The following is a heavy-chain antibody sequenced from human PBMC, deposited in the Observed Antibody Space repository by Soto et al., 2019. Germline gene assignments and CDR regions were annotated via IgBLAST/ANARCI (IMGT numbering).Heavy chain of an antibody. D-gene: IGHD2-15*01. Sequence: QVQLVQSGAEVKKPGASVKVSCKASGYTFTTHGISWVRQVPGQGLEWMGWVRGDNGHTNYAQSLQDRVTMTTDTSTNTAYMELRSLRSDDTVVYYCARDLGYCRSGTCYREWFDPWGQGTLVTVSS. CDR3: ARDLGYCRSGTCYREWFDP. CDR2: VRGDNGHT. J-gene: IGHJ5*02. CDR1: GYTFTTHG. V-gene: IGHV1-18*01.